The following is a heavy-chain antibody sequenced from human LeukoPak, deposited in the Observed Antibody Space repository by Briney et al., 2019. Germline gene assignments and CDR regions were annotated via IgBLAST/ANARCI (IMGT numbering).Heavy chain of an antibody. D-gene: IGHD3-16*01. V-gene: IGHV3-23*01. J-gene: IGHJ5*02. CDR2: ISGSGGST. CDR3: AKGPLPGGSIPNWFDP. CDR1: GFTFSSYA. Sequence: GGSLRLSCAASGFTFSSYAMSWVRQAPGKGLEWVSAISGSGGSTYYADSVKGRFTISRDNSKNTPYLQMNSLRAEDTAVYYCAKGPLPGGSIPNWFDPWGQGTLVTVSS.